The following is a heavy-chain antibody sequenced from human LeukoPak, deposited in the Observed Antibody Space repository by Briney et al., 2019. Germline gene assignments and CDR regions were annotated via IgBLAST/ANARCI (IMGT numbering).Heavy chain of an antibody. CDR3: ASLEMATIPPDPHFDY. CDR1: GFTFISYE. V-gene: IGHV3-48*03. Sequence: GGSLRLSCAASGFTFISYEMNGVRQAPGKGREGVSYISSSSSTIYYADSVKGGFTISRDNAKNSLYLKMNSLRAEDTAVYYCASLEMATIPPDPHFDYWGQGTLVTVSS. CDR2: ISSSSSTI. J-gene: IGHJ4*02. D-gene: IGHD5-24*01.